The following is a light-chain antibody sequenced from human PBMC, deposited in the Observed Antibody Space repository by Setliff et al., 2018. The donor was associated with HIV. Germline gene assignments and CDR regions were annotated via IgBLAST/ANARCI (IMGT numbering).Light chain of an antibody. V-gene: IGLV2-14*01. J-gene: IGLJ2*01. CDR3: TSYTSSSTLVV. Sequence: LTQPASVSGSPGQSITISCTGTSSDVGGYNYVSWYQQHPGKAPKLMIHEVSNRPPGVSNRFSGSKSGNTASLTISGLRAEDEANYYCTSYTSSSTLVVFGGGTKVTVL. CDR2: EVS. CDR1: SSDVGGYNY.